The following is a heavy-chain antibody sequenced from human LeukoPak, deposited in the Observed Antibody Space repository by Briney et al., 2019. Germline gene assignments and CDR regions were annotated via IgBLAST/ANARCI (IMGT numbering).Heavy chain of an antibody. Sequence: GGSLRLSCAASGFTFSSYGMSWVRQAPGKGLEWVSAISGSGGSTYYADSVKGRFTISRDNAKNSLYLQMNSLRAEDTAVYYCARGTTALMDVWGKGTTVTVSS. D-gene: IGHD2-21*02. J-gene: IGHJ6*03. V-gene: IGHV3-23*01. CDR2: ISGSGGST. CDR3: ARGTTALMDV. CDR1: GFTFSSYG.